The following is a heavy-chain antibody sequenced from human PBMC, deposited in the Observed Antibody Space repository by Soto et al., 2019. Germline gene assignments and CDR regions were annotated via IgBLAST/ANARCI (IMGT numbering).Heavy chain of an antibody. V-gene: IGHV3-23*01. Sequence: GGSLRLSCAASGFTFSSYAMSWVRQAPGKGLEWVPAISGSGGSTYYADSVKGRFTISRDNSKNTLYLQMNSLRADDTAVYYCAKDHGPYGDGLDYWGQGTLVTVSS. J-gene: IGHJ4*02. CDR2: ISGSGGST. CDR3: AKDHGPYGDGLDY. CDR1: GFTFSSYA. D-gene: IGHD4-17*01.